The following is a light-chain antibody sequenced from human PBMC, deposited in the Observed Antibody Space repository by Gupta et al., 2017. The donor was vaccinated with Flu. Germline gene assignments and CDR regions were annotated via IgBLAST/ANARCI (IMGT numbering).Light chain of an antibody. CDR2: LVS. CDR1: QSISTY. CDR3: QQSYNTPALT. Sequence: IQMTQSPSSLSASVGDRVTITCRASQSISTYLSWYLQKPGKAPKLLIYLVSNLQSGVPSRFSGSGSGTDFTLTINSLQPEDYGTYYCQQSYNTPALTFGGGTKVEI. J-gene: IGKJ4*01. V-gene: IGKV1-39*01.